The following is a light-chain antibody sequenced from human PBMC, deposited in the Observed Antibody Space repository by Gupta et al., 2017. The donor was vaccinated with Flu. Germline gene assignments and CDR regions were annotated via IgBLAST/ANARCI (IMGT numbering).Light chain of an antibody. CDR3: QQTYTTPIT. CDR2: RAS. Sequence: PSSLSASVGDRVTIACRASQSITTYLSWYQQKPGKAPKLLIYRASTLQSGVPSRFSGSGSGTDFTLTISTLQPEDFATYYCQQTYTTPITFGQGTRLEI. V-gene: IGKV1-39*01. CDR1: QSITTY. J-gene: IGKJ5*01.